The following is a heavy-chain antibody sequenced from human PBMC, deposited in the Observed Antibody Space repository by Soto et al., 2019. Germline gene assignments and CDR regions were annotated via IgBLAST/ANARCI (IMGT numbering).Heavy chain of an antibody. CDR2: INSDGTKT. J-gene: IGHJ5*02. Sequence: EVQLVESGGTLVQPGGSLRLSCAASGFTFNTYWMHWVRQAPGKGLVWVSRINSDGTKTTYADSVKGRFTISRDNAKNTVYLQMNSLRAEDTAVYYCVTVATNSYNWLDPWGQGTLVTVSS. D-gene: IGHD5-12*01. CDR1: GFTFNTYW. CDR3: VTVATNSYNWLDP. V-gene: IGHV3-74*01.